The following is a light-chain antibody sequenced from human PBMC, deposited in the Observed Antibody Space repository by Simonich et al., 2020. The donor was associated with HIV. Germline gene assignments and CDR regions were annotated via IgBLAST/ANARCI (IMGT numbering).Light chain of an antibody. CDR2: DGS. CDR3: CSYAGSSTVV. J-gene: IGLJ2*01. Sequence: QSALTQPRSVSGSPGQSVTISCTGTSNDVGGYNYVSWYQQHPGKAPKLMIYDGSKRPSGVSNRFSGSKSGNTASLTISGLQAEDEADYYCCSYAGSSTVVFGGGTKLTVL. V-gene: IGLV2-11*01. CDR1: SNDVGGYNY.